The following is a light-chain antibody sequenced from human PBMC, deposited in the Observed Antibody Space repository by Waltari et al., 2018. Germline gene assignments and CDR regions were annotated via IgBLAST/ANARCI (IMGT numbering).Light chain of an antibody. V-gene: IGKV1-39*01. CDR2: AAS. Sequence: DIQMTQSPSSLSASVGDRVTITCRASQNITTYLNWYQQKPGKAPNLLIYAASNLQNGVPSRFSGRGSGTDFAVTISSPQPEDFSTYYCQQSHSTPYTFGQGTKLEI. CDR3: QQSHSTPYT. J-gene: IGKJ2*01. CDR1: QNITTY.